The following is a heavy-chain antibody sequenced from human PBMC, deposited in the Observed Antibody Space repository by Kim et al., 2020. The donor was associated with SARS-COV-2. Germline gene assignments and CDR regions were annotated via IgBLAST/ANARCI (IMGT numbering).Heavy chain of an antibody. J-gene: IGHJ4*02. D-gene: IGHD2-2*01. CDR3: ARDQGGYQLLFGY. V-gene: IGHV4-59*01. Sequence: SETLSLTCTVSGGSISSYYWSWIRQPPGKGLEWIGYIYYSGSTNYNPSLKSRVTISVDTSKNQFSLKLSSVTAADTAVYYCARDQGGYQLLFGYWGQGTLVTVSS. CDR1: GGSISSYY. CDR2: IYYSGST.